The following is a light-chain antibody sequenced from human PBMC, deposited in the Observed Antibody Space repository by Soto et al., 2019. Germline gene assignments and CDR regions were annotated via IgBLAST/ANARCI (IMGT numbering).Light chain of an antibody. CDR2: EVT. V-gene: IGLV2-8*01. Sequence: QSALTQPPSASGSPGQSVTISCTGTSSDVGGYNYVSWYQQHPGNAPKLMIYEVTKRPSGVPARFSGFKSGNTASLTVSGLQAEDEADYYCSSYAGNNIVVFGGGTKVTVL. J-gene: IGLJ2*01. CDR3: SSYAGNNIVV. CDR1: SSDVGGYNY.